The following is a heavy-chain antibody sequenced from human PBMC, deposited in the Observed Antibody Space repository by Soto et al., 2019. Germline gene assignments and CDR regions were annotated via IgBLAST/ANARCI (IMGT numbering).Heavy chain of an antibody. CDR1: GGPISSSY. D-gene: IGHD3-10*01. J-gene: IGHJ6*02. CDR3: ARDLFSYYYGSGGQNYYLYYGMDV. V-gene: IGHV4-59*01. Sequence: SEPLSLTFIVSGGPISSSYWSWIRQPPGKGLEWIGYIYYSGSTNYNPSLKSRVTISVDTSKNQFSLKLSSVTAADTAVYYCARDLFSYYYGSGGQNYYLYYGMDVWGQGTTVT. CDR2: IYYSGST.